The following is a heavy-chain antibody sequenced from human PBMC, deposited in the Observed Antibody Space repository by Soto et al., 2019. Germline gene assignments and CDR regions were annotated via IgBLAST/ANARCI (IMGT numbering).Heavy chain of an antibody. Sequence: EVHLVESGGGLVKSGGSLRLSCAASGFSFSTYSMYWVRQAPGKGLEWVSSISGSSRSIYYADSLKGRFTISRDNAKNSLYLQMDSLRVEDTAVYFCARDSGYDAATLEYWGQGTLVTGSS. J-gene: IGHJ4*02. CDR2: ISGSSRSI. V-gene: IGHV3-21*01. CDR1: GFSFSTYS. D-gene: IGHD5-12*01. CDR3: ARDSGYDAATLEY.